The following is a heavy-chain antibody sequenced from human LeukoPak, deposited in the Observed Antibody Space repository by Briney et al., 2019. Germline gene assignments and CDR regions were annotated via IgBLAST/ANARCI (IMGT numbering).Heavy chain of an antibody. CDR3: ARERDSITFGGVIANYFDY. CDR1: GYTFTGYY. J-gene: IGHJ4*02. D-gene: IGHD3-16*02. Sequence: ASVKVSCKASGYTFTGYYMHWVRQAPGQELEWMGRINPNSGGTNYAQKFQGRVTMTRDTSISTAYMELSRLRSDDTAVYYCARERDSITFGGVIANYFDYWGQGTLVTASS. CDR2: INPNSGGT. V-gene: IGHV1-2*06.